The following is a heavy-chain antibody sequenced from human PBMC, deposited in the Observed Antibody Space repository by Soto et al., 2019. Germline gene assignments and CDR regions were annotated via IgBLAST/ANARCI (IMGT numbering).Heavy chain of an antibody. J-gene: IGHJ6*03. CDR3: ARDHPVADYYYYMDV. V-gene: IGHV3-66*01. CDR1: GFTFSSYA. D-gene: IGHD6-19*01. Sequence: GGSLRLACAASGFTFSSYAMHWVRQAPGKGLEWVSVIYSGGSTYYADSVKGRFTISRDNSKNTLYLQMNSLRAEDTAVYYCARDHPVADYYYYMDVWGKGTTVTVSS. CDR2: IYSGGST.